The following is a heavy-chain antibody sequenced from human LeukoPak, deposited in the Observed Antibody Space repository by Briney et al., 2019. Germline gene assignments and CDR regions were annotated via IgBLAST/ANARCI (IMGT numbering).Heavy chain of an antibody. CDR3: AKDATVTTIDY. J-gene: IGHJ4*02. D-gene: IGHD4-11*01. CDR2: IRYDGSNK. CDR1: GFTFSSYG. V-gene: IGHV3-30*02. Sequence: GGSLRLSCAASGFTFSSYGMHSVRQPPGKGLEWVAFIRYDGSNKYYADSVKDRFTISRDNSKNTLYLQINSLRAEDTAVYYCAKDATVTTIDYWGQGTLVTVSS.